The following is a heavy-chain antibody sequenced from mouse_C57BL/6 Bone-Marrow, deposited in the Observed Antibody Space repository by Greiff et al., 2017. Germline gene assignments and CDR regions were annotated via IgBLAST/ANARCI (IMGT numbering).Heavy chain of an antibody. J-gene: IGHJ2*01. CDR1: GFSFNTYA. CDR2: IRSKSNNYAT. CDR3: VRHGSSYLDY. V-gene: IGHV10-1*01. Sequence: EVKLVESGGGLVQPKGSLKLSCAASGFSFNTYAMNWVRPAPGKGLEWVARIRSKSNNYATYYADSVKDRFTISRDDSESMLYLQMNNLKTEDTAMYYCVRHGSSYLDYWGQGTTLTVSS. D-gene: IGHD1-1*01.